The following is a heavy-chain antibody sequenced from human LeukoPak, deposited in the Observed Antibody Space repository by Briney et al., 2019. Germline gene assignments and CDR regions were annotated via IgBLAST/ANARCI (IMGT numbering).Heavy chain of an antibody. D-gene: IGHD3-16*01. CDR3: ARRWGNIVGVTYEY. CDR2: IYYTGST. Sequence: SETLSLTCTISGSSITSVSHYWGWIRQPPGKGLEWIGDIYYTGSTYYSPSLRSRVTMPVHTSENQFSLRLNSVTAVDTAVYYCARRWGNIVGVTYEYWGQGTLVTVSS. J-gene: IGHJ4*02. CDR1: GSSITSVSHY. V-gene: IGHV4-39*01.